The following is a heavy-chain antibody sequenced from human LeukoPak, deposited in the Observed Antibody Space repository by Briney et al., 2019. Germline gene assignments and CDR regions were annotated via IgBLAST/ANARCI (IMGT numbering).Heavy chain of an antibody. J-gene: IGHJ3*02. CDR3: ARLEDDSWGADAFDI. CDR2: IYYSGST. D-gene: IGHD3-16*01. CDR1: GGSISSYY. V-gene: IGHV4-59*08. Sequence: PSETLSLTCTVSGGSISSYYWSWIRQPPGKGLEWIGYIYYSGSTNYNPSLKSRVTISVDTSKNQFSLKLSSVTAADTAVYYCARLEDDSWGADAFDIWGQGTTVTVSS.